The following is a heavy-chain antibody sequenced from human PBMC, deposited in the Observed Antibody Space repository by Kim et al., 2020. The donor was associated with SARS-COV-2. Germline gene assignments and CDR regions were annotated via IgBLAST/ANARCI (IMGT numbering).Heavy chain of an antibody. V-gene: IGHV4-59*13. J-gene: IGHJ4*02. Sequence: SETLSLTCTVSGGSISSYYWSWIRQPPGKGLEWIGYIYYSGSTNYNPSLKSRVTISVDTSKNQFSLKLSSVTAADTAVYYCARDPRGSGTDNWGQGTLVTVSS. CDR2: IYYSGST. CDR3: ARDPRGSGTDN. D-gene: IGHD3-10*01. CDR1: GGSISSYY.